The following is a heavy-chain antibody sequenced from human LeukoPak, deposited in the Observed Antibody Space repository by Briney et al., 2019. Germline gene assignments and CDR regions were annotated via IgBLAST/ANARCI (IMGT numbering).Heavy chain of an antibody. Sequence: SETLSLTCTVSGGSISSYYWNWIRQSAGKGLEWIGRIYTSGITNYNPSLKSRVTMSIDTSKNQFSLKLSSVTAADTAVYYCARPIGYCSSTSCYLGAFDIWGQGTMVTVSS. CDR2: IYTSGIT. CDR1: GGSISSYY. D-gene: IGHD2-2*01. V-gene: IGHV4-4*07. J-gene: IGHJ3*02. CDR3: ARPIGYCSSTSCYLGAFDI.